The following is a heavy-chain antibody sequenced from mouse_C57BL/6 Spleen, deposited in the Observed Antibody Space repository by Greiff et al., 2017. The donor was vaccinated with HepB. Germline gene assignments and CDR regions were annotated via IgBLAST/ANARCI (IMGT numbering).Heavy chain of an antibody. Sequence: DVQLQQSGTVLARPGASVKMSCKTSGYTFTSYWMHWVKQRPGQGLEWIGAIYPGNSDTSYNQKFKGKAKLTAVTSASTAYMELSSLTNEDSAVYDCSRSRYDYDGGVWYFDVWGTGTTVTVSS. V-gene: IGHV1-5*01. CDR1: GYTFTSYW. CDR3: SRSRYDYDGGVWYFDV. CDR2: IYPGNSDT. J-gene: IGHJ1*03. D-gene: IGHD2-4*01.